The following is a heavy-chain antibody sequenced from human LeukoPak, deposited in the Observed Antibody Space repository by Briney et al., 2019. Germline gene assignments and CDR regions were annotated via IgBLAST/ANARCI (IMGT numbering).Heavy chain of an antibody. CDR3: AKEDYSYESTGYYQLGAFDV. CDR2: ITWDSAHA. D-gene: IGHD3-22*01. CDR1: GFTFSSYE. V-gene: IGHV3-43D*03. J-gene: IGHJ3*01. Sequence: SGGSLRLSCAASGFTFSSYEMNWVRQAPGKGLEWVSLITWDSAHAFYVDSVKGRFTVSRDNNQDSLFLQMNSRRPEDTALYYCAKEDYSYESTGYYQLGAFDVWGQGTMVTVSS.